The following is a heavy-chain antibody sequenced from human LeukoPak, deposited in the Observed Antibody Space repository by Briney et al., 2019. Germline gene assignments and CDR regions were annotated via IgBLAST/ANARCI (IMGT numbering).Heavy chain of an antibody. D-gene: IGHD2-21*02. CDR2: IYHSGST. CDR1: GYSISSGYY. V-gene: IGHV4-38-2*01. CDR3: ARNTTEVVTSKWFDP. Sequence: SETLSLTCAVSGYSISSGYYWGWIRQPPGKGLEWIGSIYHSGSTYYNPSLKSRVTISVDTSKNQFSLKLSSVTAADTAVYYCARNTTEVVTSKWFDPWGQGTLVTVSS. J-gene: IGHJ5*02.